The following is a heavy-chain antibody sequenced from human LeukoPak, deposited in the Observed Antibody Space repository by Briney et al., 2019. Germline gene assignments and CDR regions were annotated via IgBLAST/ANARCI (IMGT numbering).Heavy chain of an antibody. J-gene: IGHJ4*02. CDR2: MNPNSGGT. Sequence: GASVKVSCKASGYTFTSYDINWVRQATGQGLEWMGWMNPNSGGTNYAQKFQGRVTMTRDTSISTAYMELSRLRSDDTAVYYCARGKWELLSGPLDYWGQGTLVTVSS. CDR3: ARGKWELLSGPLDY. CDR1: GYTFTSYD. D-gene: IGHD1-26*01. V-gene: IGHV1-2*02.